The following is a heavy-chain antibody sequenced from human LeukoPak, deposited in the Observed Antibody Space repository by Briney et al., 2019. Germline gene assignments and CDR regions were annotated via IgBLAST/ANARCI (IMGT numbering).Heavy chain of an antibody. D-gene: IGHD5-18*01. CDR3: ARRGYTYGWGWFDP. Sequence: SETLSLTCAVYGGSFSGYYWSWIRQPPGKGLEWIGEINHSGRTNYNPSLKSRVTISVDTSKNQFSLKVNSVTAADTAVYYCARRGYTYGWGWFDPWGQGTLVTVSS. V-gene: IGHV4-34*01. J-gene: IGHJ5*02. CDR2: INHSGRT. CDR1: GGSFSGYY.